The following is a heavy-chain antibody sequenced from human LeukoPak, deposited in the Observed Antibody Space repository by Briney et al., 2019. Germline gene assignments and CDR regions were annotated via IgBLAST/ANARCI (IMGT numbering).Heavy chain of an antibody. CDR1: GYSVSSNRAA. CDR3: ARDEDGYNYGFDP. V-gene: IGHV6-1*01. CDR2: TYYRSKWYN. J-gene: IGHJ5*02. D-gene: IGHD5-24*01. Sequence: SQTLSLTCAISGYSVSSNRAAWNWITQSPSRCLEWMGRTYYRSKWYNDYAVSVKSRITINPDTSKNQFSLQLNSVTPEDTAVYYCARDEDGYNYGFDPWGQGTLVTVSS.